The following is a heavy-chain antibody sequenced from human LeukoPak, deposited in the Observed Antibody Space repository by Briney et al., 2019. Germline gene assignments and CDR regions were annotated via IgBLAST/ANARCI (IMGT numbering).Heavy chain of an antibody. CDR1: GYTFTSYA. CDR3: AREKVN. V-gene: IGHV1-3*01. Sequence: GASVKVSCKASGYTFTSYAMHWVRQAPGQRLEWMGWINAGNGNTNYAQKLQGRVTMTTDTSTSTAYMELRSLRSDDTAVYYCAREKVNWGQGTLVTVSS. J-gene: IGHJ4*02. CDR2: INAGNGNT.